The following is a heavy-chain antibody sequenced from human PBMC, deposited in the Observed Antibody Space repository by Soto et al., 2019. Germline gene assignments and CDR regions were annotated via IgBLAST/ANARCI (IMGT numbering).Heavy chain of an antibody. CDR1: GFNFSSYG. D-gene: IGHD1-26*01. V-gene: IGHV3-30*03. CDR3: RVGVAD. Sequence: QVQLVESGGGVVQPGRSLRLSCAASGFNFSSYGMHWVRQAPGTGLELVALMSYDGSKKYHTDSVKGRFTISRDTSKNTLYLQMNSLRAEDTAVYYCRVGVADWGQGTLVTVSS. J-gene: IGHJ4*02. CDR2: MSYDGSKK.